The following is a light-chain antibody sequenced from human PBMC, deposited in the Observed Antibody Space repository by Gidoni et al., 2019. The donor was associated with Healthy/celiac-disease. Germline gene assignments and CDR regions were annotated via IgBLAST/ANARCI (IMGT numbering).Light chain of an antibody. J-gene: IGKJ1*01. V-gene: IGKV3-15*01. CDR1: QSVSSN. CDR3: QQYNNWPPWT. CDR2: GAS. Sequence: ELVMPQSPATLFVSPWERATLSCRASQSVSSNLAWYQQKPGQAPRLLIYGASTRATGIPARFSGSGSGTEFTLTISSLQSEDFAVYYCQQYNNWPPWTFXQXTKVEIK.